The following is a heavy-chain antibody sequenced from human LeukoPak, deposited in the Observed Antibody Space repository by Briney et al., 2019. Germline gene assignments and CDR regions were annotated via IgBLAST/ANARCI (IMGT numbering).Heavy chain of an antibody. CDR2: IYYSGST. CDR1: SGPISNYY. Sequence: PSETLSLTCTVSSGPISNYYWGWIRQPPGKGLECIGYIYYSGSTNYNPSLKSRVTISVDTSKNQFSLKLSSVTAADTAVYYCARDSGPFDYWGQGTLVTVSS. J-gene: IGHJ4*02. D-gene: IGHD1-1*01. CDR3: ARDSGPFDY. V-gene: IGHV4-59*01.